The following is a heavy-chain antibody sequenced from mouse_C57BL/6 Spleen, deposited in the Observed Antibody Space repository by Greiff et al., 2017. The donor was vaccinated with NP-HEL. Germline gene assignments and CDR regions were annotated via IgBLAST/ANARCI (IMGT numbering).Heavy chain of an antibody. CDR1: GYTFTDYY. V-gene: IGHV1-26*01. Sequence: EVKLQQSGPELVKPGASVKISCKASGYTFTDYYMNWVKQSHGKSLEWIGDINPNNGGTSYKQKFKGKATLTVDKSSSTAYMELRSLTSEDSAVYYCARCYGSFFDYWGQGTTLTVSS. CDR3: ARCYGSFFDY. J-gene: IGHJ2*01. D-gene: IGHD1-1*01. CDR2: INPNNGGT.